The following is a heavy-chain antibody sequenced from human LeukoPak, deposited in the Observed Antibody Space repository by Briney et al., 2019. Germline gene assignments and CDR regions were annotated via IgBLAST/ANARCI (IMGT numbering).Heavy chain of an antibody. Sequence: GGSLRLSCAASGFTFSSYWMHWVRQAPGKGLVWVSRINSDGSSTSYADSVKGRFTISRDNAKNTLYLQMNSLRAEDTAVYYCATGLTTPQLDYWGQGTLVTVSS. J-gene: IGHJ4*02. CDR2: INSDGSST. CDR3: ATGLTTPQLDY. CDR1: GFTFSSYW. V-gene: IGHV3-74*01. D-gene: IGHD4-11*01.